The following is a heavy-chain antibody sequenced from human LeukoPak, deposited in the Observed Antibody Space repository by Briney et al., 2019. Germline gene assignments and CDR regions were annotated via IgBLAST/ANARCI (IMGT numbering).Heavy chain of an antibody. CDR3: AKGPYCGGDCAGEYFQH. CDR2: ISGKGGST. V-gene: IGHV3-23*01. D-gene: IGHD2-21*02. Sequence: GGSLRLSCAASGLTFSSYAMSWVRQAPGKGLEWVSAISGKGGSTYYADSVKGRFTISRDNSKNTLYLQMNSLRAKDTAVYYCAKGPYCGGDCAGEYFQHWGQGTLVTVSS. CDR1: GLTFSSYA. J-gene: IGHJ1*01.